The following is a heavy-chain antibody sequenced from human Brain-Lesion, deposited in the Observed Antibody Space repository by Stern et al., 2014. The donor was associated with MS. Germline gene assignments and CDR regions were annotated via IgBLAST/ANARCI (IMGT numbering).Heavy chain of an antibody. CDR2: INYRRNP. CDR1: YDSISSYY. J-gene: IGHJ4*02. D-gene: IGHD3-22*01. Sequence: QVQLVQSGPGLVKPSGTLSLTCTVSYDSISSYYWTWLRQPPGKGLEWIGYINYRRNPNYYPALKSRVTISVDTSKNQFSLKLTSVTAADTAVYYCARAFSDYHDSTPGYWGQGTLVTVSS. V-gene: IGHV4-59*01. CDR3: ARAFSDYHDSTPGY.